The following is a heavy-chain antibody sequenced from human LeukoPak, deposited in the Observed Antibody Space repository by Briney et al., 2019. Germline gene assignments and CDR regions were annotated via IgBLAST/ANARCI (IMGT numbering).Heavy chain of an antibody. CDR1: GGSISSGGYY. V-gene: IGHV4-31*03. J-gene: IGHJ4*02. CDR2: IYYSGST. Sequence: SETLSLTCTVSGGSISSGGYYWSWIRQHPGKGLEWIGYIYYSGSTYYNPSLKSRVTISVDTSKNQFSLKLSSVTAADTAVYYCARVRAMVFSFDYWGQGTLVTVSS. CDR3: ARVRAMVFSFDY. D-gene: IGHD5-18*01.